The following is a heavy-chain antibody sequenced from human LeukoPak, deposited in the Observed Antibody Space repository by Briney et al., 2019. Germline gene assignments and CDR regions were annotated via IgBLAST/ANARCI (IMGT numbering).Heavy chain of an antibody. CDR2: ISGSGGST. CDR1: GFTFSSYA. Sequence: HAGGSLRLSCAASGFTFSSYAMSWVRQAPGKGLEWVSAISGSGGSTYYAESVKGRFTISRDNSKNTLYLQMNSLRAEDTAVYYCAKDGVYYDYVWGSYRPFPFDYWGQGTLVTVSS. CDR3: AKDGVYYDYVWGSYRPFPFDY. V-gene: IGHV3-23*01. D-gene: IGHD3-16*02. J-gene: IGHJ4*02.